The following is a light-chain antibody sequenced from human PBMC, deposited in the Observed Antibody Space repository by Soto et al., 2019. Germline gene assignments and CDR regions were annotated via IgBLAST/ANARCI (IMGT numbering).Light chain of an antibody. CDR1: SSDVGGYNY. CDR3: SSYTSSSRV. V-gene: IGLV2-14*01. Sequence: QSALTQPASVSGSPGQSITISCTGTSSDVGGYNYVSWYQQHTGKATKLMIYDVSNRPSGVSNRFSGSKSGNTASLTISGLQAEDEADYYCSSYTSSSRVFGTGTKVTVL. J-gene: IGLJ1*01. CDR2: DVS.